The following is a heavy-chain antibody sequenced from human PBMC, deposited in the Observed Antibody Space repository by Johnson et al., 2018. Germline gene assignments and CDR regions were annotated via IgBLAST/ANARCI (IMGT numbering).Heavy chain of an antibody. J-gene: IGHJ3*02. CDR1: GFTFSDYA. V-gene: IGHV3-49*03. CDR2: IRPKVYGGTT. Sequence: EVQLVEAGGGVVQPGRSLRLSCTASGFTFSDYALSWYRQAPGKGLEWVGFIRPKVYGGTTEYAASGEARFIIARDDSKNTAYLQMNSLKSEDTALYYCTRDYYGGKDDAFDIWGQGTMVTVSS. CDR3: TRDYYGGKDDAFDI. D-gene: IGHD4-23*01.